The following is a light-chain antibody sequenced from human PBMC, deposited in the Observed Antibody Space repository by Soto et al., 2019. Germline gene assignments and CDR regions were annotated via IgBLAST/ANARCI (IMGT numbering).Light chain of an antibody. CDR3: QQYDTIPPT. CDR2: DAS. J-gene: IGKJ5*01. V-gene: IGKV1-33*01. Sequence: DIQMTQSPSSLTASVGDSVTITCQASQDITNYLNWYQQKPGKATKLLIYDASNLEPGVPSRFIGRVSVTDCIFSISSLQTEDTATYYGQQYDTIPPTFGQGTGLYI. CDR1: QDITNY.